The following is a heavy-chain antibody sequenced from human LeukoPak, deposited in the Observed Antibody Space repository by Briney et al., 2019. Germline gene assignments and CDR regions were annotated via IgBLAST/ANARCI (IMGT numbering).Heavy chain of an antibody. CDR3: AKEDCSGGSCCLDY. CDR2: ISSSSSYI. Sequence: PGGSLRLSCAASGFTFSSYSMNWVRQAPGKGLEWVSSISSSSSYIYYADSVKGRFTISRDNAKNSLYLQVNSLRAEDTAVYYCAKEDCSGGSCCLDYWGQGTLVTVSS. V-gene: IGHV3-21*01. CDR1: GFTFSSYS. J-gene: IGHJ4*02. D-gene: IGHD2-15*01.